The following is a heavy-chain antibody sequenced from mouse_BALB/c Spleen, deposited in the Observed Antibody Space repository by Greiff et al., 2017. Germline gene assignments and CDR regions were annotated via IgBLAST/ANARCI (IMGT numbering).Heavy chain of an antibody. CDR1: GFTFSSFG. CDR3: ARAPLLRGAMDY. J-gene: IGHJ4*01. CDR2: ISSGSSTI. D-gene: IGHD1-1*01. Sequence: EVHLVESGGGLVQPGGSRKLSCAASGFTFSSFGMHWVRQAPEKGLEWVAYISSGSSTIYYADTVKGRFAISRDNPKNTLFLQMTSLRSEDTAMYYCARAPLLRGAMDYWGQGTSVTVSS. V-gene: IGHV5-17*02.